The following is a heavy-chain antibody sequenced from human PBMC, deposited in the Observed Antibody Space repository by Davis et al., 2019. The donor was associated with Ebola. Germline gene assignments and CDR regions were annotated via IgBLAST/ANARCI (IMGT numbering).Heavy chain of an antibody. CDR1: DGSISSGGYH. D-gene: IGHD4-17*01. Sequence: SETLSLTCTVSDGSISSGGYHWSWIRQHPGKGLEWIGNIYSNENTDYSSSLKSRVSISVDTSKNQFSLKLSSVTAADTAVYYCARVASYGDYFDYWGLGTLVTVSS. V-gene: IGHV4-31*03. CDR3: ARVASYGDYFDY. CDR2: IYSNENT. J-gene: IGHJ4*02.